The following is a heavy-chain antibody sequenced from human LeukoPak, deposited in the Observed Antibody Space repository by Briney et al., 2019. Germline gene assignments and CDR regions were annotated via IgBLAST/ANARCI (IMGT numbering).Heavy chain of an antibody. V-gene: IGHV4-59*05. CDR3: ARRSRDGYNFGY. CDR2: IYYSGST. J-gene: IGHJ4*02. Sequence: SETLSLTCTVSGGSISTYYWSWIRQPPGKGLEWIGSIYYSGSTYYNPSLKSRVTISVDTSKNQFSLKLSSVTAADTAVYYCARRSRDGYNFGYWGQGTLVTVSS. CDR1: GGSISTYY. D-gene: IGHD5-24*01.